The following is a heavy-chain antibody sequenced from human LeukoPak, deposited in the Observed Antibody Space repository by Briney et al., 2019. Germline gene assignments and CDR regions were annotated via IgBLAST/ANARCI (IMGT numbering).Heavy chain of an antibody. D-gene: IGHD1-26*01. V-gene: IGHV3-30-3*01. Sequence: GGSLRLSCTASGFTFSDFAIHWVRQAPGKGLEWVAVISYDGNNKYYADSVKGRFTVSRDSFKNTLYLQMNSLRAEDTAIYFCARNRGSYSVGEIDYWGQGTLVTVSS. J-gene: IGHJ4*02. CDR2: ISYDGNNK. CDR1: GFTFSDFA. CDR3: ARNRGSYSVGEIDY.